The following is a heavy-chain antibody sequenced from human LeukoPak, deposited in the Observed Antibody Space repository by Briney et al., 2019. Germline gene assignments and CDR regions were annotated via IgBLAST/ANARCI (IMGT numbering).Heavy chain of an antibody. CDR2: IWYDGSNK. Sequence: GGSLRLSCAASGFTLSSYGMHWVRQAPGKGLEWVAVIWYDGSNKYYADSVKGRFTISRDNSKNTLYLQMNSLRAEDTAVYYCARGGTTGTTPTDYWGQGTLVTVSS. D-gene: IGHD1-1*01. V-gene: IGHV3-33*01. J-gene: IGHJ4*02. CDR1: GFTLSSYG. CDR3: ARGGTTGTTPTDY.